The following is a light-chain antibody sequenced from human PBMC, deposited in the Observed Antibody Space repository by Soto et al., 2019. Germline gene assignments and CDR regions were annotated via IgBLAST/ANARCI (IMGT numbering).Light chain of an antibody. J-gene: IGKJ4*01. CDR3: QQYNEWPLT. Sequence: EIVLTQSPGTLSLSPGERATLSCRASQSVISSYLAWYQQKPGQAPRLLIYGASSRATGIPDRFSGSGSGTDFTLNISSLQSEDFAVYYCQQYNEWPLTFGGGTKVETK. CDR2: GAS. V-gene: IGKV3-20*01. CDR1: QSVISSY.